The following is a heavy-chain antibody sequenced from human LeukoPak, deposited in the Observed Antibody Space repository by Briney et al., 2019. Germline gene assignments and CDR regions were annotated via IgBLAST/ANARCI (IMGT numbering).Heavy chain of an antibody. CDR3: ASGNYYDSSGYYSN. V-gene: IGHV4-39*07. D-gene: IGHD3-22*01. J-gene: IGHJ4*02. CDR1: GGSISSSSYY. Sequence: PSETLSLTCTVSGGSISSSSYYWGWIRQPPGKGLEWIGSIYYSGSTYYNPSLKSRVTISVDTSKNQFSLSLTSVTAADTAVYFCASGNYYDSSGYYSNWGQGTLVTVSS. CDR2: IYYSGST.